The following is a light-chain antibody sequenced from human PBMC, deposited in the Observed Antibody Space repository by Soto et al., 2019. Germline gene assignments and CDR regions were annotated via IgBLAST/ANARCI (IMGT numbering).Light chain of an antibody. CDR3: QQYNNWPPLT. Sequence: EIVMTQSPATLSVSPGGRATLSCRASQSVSRNLAWYQQKPGQAPRLLIYGASTRATGVPVRFSGSGSGTEFTLTISSLQPEDFAVYHCQQYNNWPPLTFGGGTKVEMK. J-gene: IGKJ4*01. V-gene: IGKV3-15*01. CDR2: GAS. CDR1: QSVSRN.